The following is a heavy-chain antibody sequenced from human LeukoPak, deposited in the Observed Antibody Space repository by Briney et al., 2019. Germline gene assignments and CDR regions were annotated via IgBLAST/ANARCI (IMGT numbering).Heavy chain of an antibody. V-gene: IGHV3-30*18. CDR3: AKRGGYSSGWVDY. D-gene: IGHD6-19*01. CDR2: ISYDGSNK. CDR1: GFTFSSYG. Sequence: GGSLRLSCAASGFTFSSYGMHWVRQAPGKGLEWVAVISYDGSNKYYADSVKGRFTISRDNSKNTLYLQMNSLRAEDTAVYYCAKRGGYSSGWVDYWGQGTLVTVSS. J-gene: IGHJ4*02.